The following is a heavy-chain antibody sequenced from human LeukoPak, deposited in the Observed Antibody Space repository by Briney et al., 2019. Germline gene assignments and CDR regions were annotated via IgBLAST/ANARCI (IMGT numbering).Heavy chain of an antibody. J-gene: IGHJ4*02. D-gene: IGHD6-19*01. V-gene: IGHV4-31*03. CDR3: ARRQNSVAGAPFDY. CDR2: IYYSGST. Sequence: SQTLSLTCTVSGGSISSGGYYWSWIRQHPGKGLEWIGYIYYSGSTYYNPSLKSRVTISVDTSKNQFSLKLSSVTAADTAVYYCARRQNSVAGAPFDYWGQGTLVTVSS. CDR1: GGSISSGGYY.